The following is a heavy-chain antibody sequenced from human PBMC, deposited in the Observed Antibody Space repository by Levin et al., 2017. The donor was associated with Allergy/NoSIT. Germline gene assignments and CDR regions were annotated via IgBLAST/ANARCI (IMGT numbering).Heavy chain of an antibody. J-gene: IGHJ4*02. CDR2: ISGGGKNT. D-gene: IGHD4/OR15-4a*01. CDR3: AKGSGANGGTFDY. V-gene: IGHV3-23*01. CDR1: GFTFRTCA. Sequence: GESLKISCAASGFTFRTCAMSWVRQAPGKGLEWVSAISGGGKNTYYADSVKGRFTISRDNSKNTLYLQLSSQRAEDTAVYYCAKGSGANGGTFDYWGQGTLVTVSS.